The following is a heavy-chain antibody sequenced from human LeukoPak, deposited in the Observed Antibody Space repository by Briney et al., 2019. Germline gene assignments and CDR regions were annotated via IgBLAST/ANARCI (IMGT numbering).Heavy chain of an antibody. CDR2: IYYSGST. CDR3: AMDSSGFGYFDY. D-gene: IGHD3-22*01. Sequence: SQTLSLTCTVSGGSTSSGGYYWSWIRQHPGKGLEWIGHIYYSGSTYYNPSLKGRVTISVETSKNQFSLKLSSVTAADTAVYYCAMDSSGFGYFDYWGQGTLVTVSS. J-gene: IGHJ4*02. CDR1: GGSTSSGGYY. V-gene: IGHV4-31*03.